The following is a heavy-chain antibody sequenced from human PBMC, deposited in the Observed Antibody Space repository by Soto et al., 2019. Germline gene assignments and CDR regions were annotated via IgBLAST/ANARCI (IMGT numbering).Heavy chain of an antibody. CDR1: GYTFTGYY. D-gene: IGHD3-22*01. J-gene: IGHJ6*02. Sequence: ASVEVSCKASGYTFTGYYMHWVRLAPGQGLEWMGWINPNSGGTNYAQKFQGRVTMTRDTSISTAYMELSRLRSDDTAVYYCARESGYPQGNYGMDVWGQGTTVTVSS. CDR3: ARESGYPQGNYGMDV. CDR2: INPNSGGT. V-gene: IGHV1-2*02.